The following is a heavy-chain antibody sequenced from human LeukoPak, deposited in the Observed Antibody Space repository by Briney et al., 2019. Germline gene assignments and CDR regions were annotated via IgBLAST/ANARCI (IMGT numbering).Heavy chain of an antibody. CDR1: GGSISSYY. CDR2: IYTSGST. CDR3: ARHGPYSYGYPLGY. V-gene: IGHV4-4*09. D-gene: IGHD5-18*01. Sequence: SETLSLTCTVSGGSISSYYWSWIRPPPGKGLEWIGYIYTSGSTNYNPSLKSRVTISVDTSKNQFSLKLSSVTAADTAVYYCARHGPYSYGYPLGYWGQGTLVTVSS. J-gene: IGHJ4*02.